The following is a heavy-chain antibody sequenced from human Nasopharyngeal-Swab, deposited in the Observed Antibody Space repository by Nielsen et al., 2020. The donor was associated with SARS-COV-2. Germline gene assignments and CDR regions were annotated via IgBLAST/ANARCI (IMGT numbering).Heavy chain of an antibody. Sequence: SETLSLTCTVSGGSLTNYYWNWVRQSPGKGLEWIGYIYYSGSTNYNPSLKSRVTISVDTSKNQFSLKLSSVTAADTAVYYCVRLYDSTDYYYGMDVWGQGTTVTVSS. CDR1: GGSLTNYY. J-gene: IGHJ6*02. D-gene: IGHD2/OR15-2a*01. CDR2: IYYSGST. V-gene: IGHV4-59*08. CDR3: VRLYDSTDYYYGMDV.